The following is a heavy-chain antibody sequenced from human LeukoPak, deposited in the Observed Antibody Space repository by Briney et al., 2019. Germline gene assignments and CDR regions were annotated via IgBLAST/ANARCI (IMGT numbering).Heavy chain of an antibody. CDR3: ARDLRRYHGSGTDYYGMDV. V-gene: IGHV1-69*13. J-gene: IGHJ6*02. D-gene: IGHD3-10*01. Sequence: SVKVSCKASGGTFSSYAISWVRQAPGQGLEWMGGIIPIFGTANYAQKFQGRVTITADESTSTAYMELSSLRSEDTAVYYCARDLRRYHGSGTDYYGMDVWGQGTTVTVSS. CDR1: GGTFSSYA. CDR2: IIPIFGTA.